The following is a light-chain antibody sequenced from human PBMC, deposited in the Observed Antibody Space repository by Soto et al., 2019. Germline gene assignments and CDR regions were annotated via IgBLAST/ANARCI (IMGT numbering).Light chain of an antibody. CDR2: GAS. CDR3: QQYVTSPWA. J-gene: IGKJ1*01. Sequence: EIVLTQSPGTLSLSPGERATLSCRASRSASSSFLAWYQQKPGQAPRLLIYGASNRATGIPDRVSGSGSGTDFTLTISRLEPEDLAVYSCQQYVTSPWAFGQGTKVAI. V-gene: IGKV3-20*01. CDR1: RSASSSF.